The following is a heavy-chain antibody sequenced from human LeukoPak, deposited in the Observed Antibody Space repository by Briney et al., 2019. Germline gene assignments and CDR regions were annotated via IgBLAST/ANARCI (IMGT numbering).Heavy chain of an antibody. J-gene: IGHJ5*02. V-gene: IGHV4-30-4*01. CDR3: AGGRRKWLARGRMSWFDP. CDR1: GGSISSGDYY. CDR2: IYYSGST. Sequence: SETLSLTCTVSGGSISSGDYYWSWIRQPPGKGLEWIGYIYYSGSTYYNPSLKSRVTISVDTSKNQFSLKLSSVTAADTAVYYCAGGRRKWLARGRMSWFDPWGQGTLVTVSS. D-gene: IGHD6-19*01.